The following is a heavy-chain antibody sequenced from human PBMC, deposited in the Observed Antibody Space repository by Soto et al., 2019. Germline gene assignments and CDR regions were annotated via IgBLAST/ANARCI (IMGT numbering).Heavy chain of an antibody. CDR2: IIPIFGTA. Sequence: QVQLVQSGAEVKKPGSSVKVSCKASGGTFSSYAISWVRQAPGQGLEWMGGIIPIFGTANYAQKFQGRVTITADEXXSXAXXELSSLRSEDTAVYYCARDIVLVPAAMYYYYGMDVWGQGTTVTVSS. CDR3: ARDIVLVPAAMYYYYGMDV. D-gene: IGHD2-2*01. CDR1: GGTFSSYA. J-gene: IGHJ6*02. V-gene: IGHV1-69*12.